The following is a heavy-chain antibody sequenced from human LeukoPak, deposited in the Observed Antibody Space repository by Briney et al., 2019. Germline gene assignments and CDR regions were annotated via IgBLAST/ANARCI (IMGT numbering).Heavy chain of an antibody. D-gene: IGHD3-22*01. J-gene: IGHJ3*01. CDR2: ISSSGSTI. Sequence: SGGSLRLSCAASGFTFSSYEMNWVRQAPGKGLEWVSYISSSGSTIYYADSVKGRFTISRDNAKNSLYLQMNSLRAEDTAVYYCARAGYYDSSGYYPIDAFDVWGQGTMVTVSS. CDR3: ARAGYYDSSGYYPIDAFDV. V-gene: IGHV3-48*03. CDR1: GFTFSSYE.